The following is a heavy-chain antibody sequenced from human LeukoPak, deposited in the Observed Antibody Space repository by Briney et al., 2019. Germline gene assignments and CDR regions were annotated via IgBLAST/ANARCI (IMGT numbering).Heavy chain of an antibody. Sequence: SETLSLTYSVSVGFISSYHWSWIRQPPGKGLEWIGYIYYSGSTNYNPSLKSRVTISVDTSKNQFSLKLSAVTAADTAVYYCARSGGSAWEMDNFDYWGQGTLVTVSS. J-gene: IGHJ4*02. CDR2: IYYSGST. CDR3: ARSGGSAWEMDNFDY. D-gene: IGHD6-19*01. V-gene: IGHV4-59*01. CDR1: VGFISSYH.